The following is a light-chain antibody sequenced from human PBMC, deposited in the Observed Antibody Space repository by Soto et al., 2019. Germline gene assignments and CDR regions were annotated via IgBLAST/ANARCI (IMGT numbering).Light chain of an antibody. J-gene: IGKJ1*01. CDR1: HYIYSN. CDR3: QQYHNLWT. V-gene: IGKV3-15*01. Sequence: EIVITQSPATVSVSPGETATLCCTASHYIYSNVAWFQQRPGQAPRLLIYRASTRATGTPARFTGSGSGTEFTLTITSLQSEDFALYYCQQYHNLWTFGQGTKGGYQ. CDR2: RAS.